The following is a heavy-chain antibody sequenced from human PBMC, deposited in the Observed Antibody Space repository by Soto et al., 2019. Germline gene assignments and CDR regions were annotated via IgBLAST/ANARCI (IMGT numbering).Heavy chain of an antibody. D-gene: IGHD3-22*01. CDR1: GYTFTSYY. J-gene: IGHJ4*02. Sequence: ASVKVSCKASGYTFTSYYIHWVRQAPGQGLEWMGWINPITGGTNYAPKFQGRVTMTRDTSITTAYMELSRLRSDDTAVYYCARHYYDSSDRDYLDYWGQGTQVTVYS. CDR3: ARHYYDSSDRDYLDY. V-gene: IGHV1-2*02. CDR2: INPITGGT.